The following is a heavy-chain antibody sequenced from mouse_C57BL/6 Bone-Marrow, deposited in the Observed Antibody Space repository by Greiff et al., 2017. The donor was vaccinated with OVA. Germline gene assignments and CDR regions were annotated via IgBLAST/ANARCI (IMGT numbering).Heavy chain of an antibody. V-gene: IGHV14-4*01. D-gene: IGHD1-1*01. J-gene: IGHJ3*01. CDR3: TTWDYYGSSSWFAY. CDR2: IDPENGDT. Sequence: VQLQQSGAELVRPGASVKLSCTASGFNIKDDYMHWVKQRPEQGLEWIGWIDPENGDTESASKFQGKATLTADTSSNTAYLQLSSLTSEDTAVYYCTTWDYYGSSSWFAYWGQGTLVTVSA. CDR1: GFNIKDDY.